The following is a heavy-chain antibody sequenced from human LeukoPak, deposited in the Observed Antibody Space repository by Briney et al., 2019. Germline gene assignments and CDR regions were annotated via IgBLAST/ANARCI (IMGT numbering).Heavy chain of an antibody. CDR3: ARGGGGSYYHLLDY. D-gene: IGHD1-26*01. Sequence: GGSLRLSCAASGFTFSSYSMNWVRQAPGKGLEWVSSISSSSSYKYCADSVKGRFTISRDNAKNSLYLQMNSLRAEDTAVYYCARGGGGSYYHLLDYWGQGTLVTVSS. V-gene: IGHV3-21*01. CDR2: ISSSSSYK. J-gene: IGHJ4*02. CDR1: GFTFSSYS.